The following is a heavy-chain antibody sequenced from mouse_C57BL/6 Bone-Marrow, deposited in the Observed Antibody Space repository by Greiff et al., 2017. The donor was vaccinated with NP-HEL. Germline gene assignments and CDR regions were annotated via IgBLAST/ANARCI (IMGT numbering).Heavy chain of an antibody. V-gene: IGHV1-76*01. Sequence: VQLQESGAELVRPGASVKLSCKASGYTFTDYYINWVKQRPGQGLEWIARIYPGSGNTYYNEKFKGKATLTAEKSSSTAYMRLSSLTSEDSAVYFCARSLGRHYAMDYWGQGTSVTVSS. CDR3: ARSLGRHYAMDY. CDR2: IYPGSGNT. J-gene: IGHJ4*01. D-gene: IGHD4-1*01. CDR1: GYTFTDYY.